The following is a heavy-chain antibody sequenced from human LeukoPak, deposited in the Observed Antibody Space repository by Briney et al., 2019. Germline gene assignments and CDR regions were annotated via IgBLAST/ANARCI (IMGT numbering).Heavy chain of an antibody. D-gene: IGHD2-2*01. J-gene: IGHJ5*02. CDR1: GYSFTSYW. V-gene: IGHV5-51*01. CDR2: IYPGDSDT. Sequence: GESLKISCKGSGYSFTSYWIGWVRQMPGKGLEWMGIIYPGDSDTRYSPSFQGQVTISADKSISTAYLQWSSLKASDTAMYYCARGPQSSIVVVPAATGHWFDPWGQGTLVTVSS. CDR3: ARGPQSSIVVVPAATGHWFDP.